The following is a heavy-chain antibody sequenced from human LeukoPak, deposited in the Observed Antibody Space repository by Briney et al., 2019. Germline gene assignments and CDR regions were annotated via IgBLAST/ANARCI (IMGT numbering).Heavy chain of an antibody. Sequence: GGSLRLSCAASGFTFSSYAMHWVRQAPGKGLEYVSAISSNGGSTYYANSVKGRFTISRDNSKNTLYLQMGSLRAEDMAVYYCAGLSSALSSYWGQGTLVTVSS. CDR2: ISSNGGST. D-gene: IGHD6-19*01. CDR1: GFTFSSYA. CDR3: AGLSSALSSY. V-gene: IGHV3-64*01. J-gene: IGHJ4*02.